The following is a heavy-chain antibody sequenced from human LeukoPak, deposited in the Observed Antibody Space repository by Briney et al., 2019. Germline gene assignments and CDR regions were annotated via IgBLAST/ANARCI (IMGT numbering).Heavy chain of an antibody. CDR1: GFTFSSYW. CDR3: AREAYDFWSGYFFPSVGYFDY. CDR2: IKQDGSEK. V-gene: IGHV3-7*01. Sequence: GGSLRLSCAASGFTFSSYWMSWVRQAPGKGLEWVANIKQDGSEKYYVDSVKGRFTISRDSAKNSLYLQMNSLRAEDTAVYYCAREAYDFWSGYFFPSVGYFDYWGQGTLVTVSS. J-gene: IGHJ4*02. D-gene: IGHD3-3*01.